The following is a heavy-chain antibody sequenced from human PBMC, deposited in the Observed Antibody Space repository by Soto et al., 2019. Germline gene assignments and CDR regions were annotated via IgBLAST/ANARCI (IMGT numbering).Heavy chain of an antibody. CDR1: GFTFSSYA. J-gene: IGHJ4*02. CDR3: ARDPIVGATPYFDY. CDR2: ISYDGSNK. D-gene: IGHD1-26*01. V-gene: IGHV3-30-3*01. Sequence: GGSLRLSCAASGFTFSSYAMHWVRQAPGKGLEWVAVISYDGSNKYYADSVKGRFTISRDNSKNTLYLQMNSLRAEDTAVYYCARDPIVGATPYFDYWGQGTLVTVSS.